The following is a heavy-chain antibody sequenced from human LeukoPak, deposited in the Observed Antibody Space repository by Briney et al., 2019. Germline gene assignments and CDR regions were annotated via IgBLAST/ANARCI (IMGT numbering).Heavy chain of an antibody. J-gene: IGHJ6*02. CDR1: GYSFTSYW. CDR3: ARLGDVRYYYYYGMDV. Sequence: GESLKISCKGSGYSFTSYWIGWVRQMPGKGLEWMGIIYPGDSDTRYSPSFQGQVTISADKSISTAYLQWSSLKASDTAMYYCARLGDVRYYYYYGMDVWGQGTTVTVSS. V-gene: IGHV5-51*01. CDR2: IYPGDSDT. D-gene: IGHD3-16*01.